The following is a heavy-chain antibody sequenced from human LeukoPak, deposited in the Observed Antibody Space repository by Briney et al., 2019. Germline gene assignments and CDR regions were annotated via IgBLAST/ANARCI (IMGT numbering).Heavy chain of an antibody. CDR1: GFTVSSNY. V-gene: IGHV3-53*01. CDR3: ATDAH. Sequence: GGSLRLSCAASGFTVSSNYISWVRQAPGKGLEWVSLIYSGGSTYYADSVKGRFSISRDNSNNTLFLQMNSLRAEDTAVYYCATDAHWGQGTLVTVSS. CDR2: IYSGGST. J-gene: IGHJ4*02.